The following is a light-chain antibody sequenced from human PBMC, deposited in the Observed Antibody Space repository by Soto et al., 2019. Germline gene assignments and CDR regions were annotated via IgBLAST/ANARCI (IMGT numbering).Light chain of an antibody. Sequence: QSALTQPASVSGSPGQLITISCTGTSSDVGGYNYVSWYQQHPGKAPKLMIYDVSNRPSGVSNRFSGSKSGNTASLTISGLQAEDEADYYCSSYTSSSTLGVVFGGGTKLTVL. CDR1: SSDVGGYNY. CDR3: SSYTSSSTLGVV. J-gene: IGLJ2*01. CDR2: DVS. V-gene: IGLV2-14*01.